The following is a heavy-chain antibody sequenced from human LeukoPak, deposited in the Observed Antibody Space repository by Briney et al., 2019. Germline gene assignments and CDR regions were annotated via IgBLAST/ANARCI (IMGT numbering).Heavy chain of an antibody. V-gene: IGHV4-39*01. D-gene: IGHD5-18*01. Sequence: SETLSLTCTVSGGSISSSTYYWGWIRQPPGKGLEWIGSIYYSGSTYYNPSLKSRVTISVDTSKNQFSLKLSSVTAADTAVFYCARRWYSYGHQTFDYWGRGTLVTVSS. CDR1: GGSISSSTYY. CDR2: IYYSGST. J-gene: IGHJ4*02. CDR3: ARRWYSYGHQTFDY.